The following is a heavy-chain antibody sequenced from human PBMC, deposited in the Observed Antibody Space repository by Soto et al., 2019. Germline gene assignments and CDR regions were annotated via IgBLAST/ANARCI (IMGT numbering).Heavy chain of an antibody. CDR2: IDHSGST. V-gene: IGHV4-30-2*01. Sequence: TLSLTCAVSGGSISSGGYSWSWIRQPPGKGLEWIGYIDHSGSTYYNPSLKRRVTISVDRSKNHISLELGSVTAAETAVYYCARAGLLWFGEPSRWFDPWGQGTLVTVSS. CDR1: GGSISSGGYS. J-gene: IGHJ5*02. CDR3: ARAGLLWFGEPSRWFDP. D-gene: IGHD3-10*01.